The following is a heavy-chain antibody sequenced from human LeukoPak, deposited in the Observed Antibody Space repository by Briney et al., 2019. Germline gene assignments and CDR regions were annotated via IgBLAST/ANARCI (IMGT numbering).Heavy chain of an antibody. D-gene: IGHD3-10*01. CDR3: AKNDVLLWFGVSDYYYYYMDV. CDR2: IYSGGST. Sequence: PGGSLRLSCAASGFTLSSNYMSWVRQAPGKGLEWVSVIYSGGSTYYADSVKGRFTISRDNSKNTLYLQMNSLRAENTAVYYCAKNDVLLWFGVSDYYYYYMDVWGKGTTVTVSS. V-gene: IGHV3-53*01. J-gene: IGHJ6*03. CDR1: GFTLSSNY.